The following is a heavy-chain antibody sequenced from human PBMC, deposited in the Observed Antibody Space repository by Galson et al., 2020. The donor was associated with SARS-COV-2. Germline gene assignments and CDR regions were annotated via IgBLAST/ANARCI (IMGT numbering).Heavy chain of an antibody. CDR2: ISYDGSNK. Sequence: QLGESLKISCAASGFTFSSSGMHWVRQAPGKGLEWVAVISYDGSNKYYADSVKGRFTISRDNSKNTLYLQMNSLRAEDTAVYYCAKGGYGYSYSAPPDYWGQGTLVTVSS. J-gene: IGHJ4*02. D-gene: IGHD5-18*01. V-gene: IGHV3-30*18. CDR1: GFTFSSSG. CDR3: AKGGYGYSYSAPPDY.